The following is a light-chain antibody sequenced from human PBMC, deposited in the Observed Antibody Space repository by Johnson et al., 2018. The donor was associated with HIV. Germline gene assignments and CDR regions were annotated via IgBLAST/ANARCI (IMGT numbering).Light chain of an antibody. CDR3: GTWDSSLSAYV. Sequence: TISCSGSSSNIGNNYVSWYQQLPGTAPKLLIYENNKRPSGIPDRFSGSKSGTSATLGITGLQTGDEADYYCGTWDSSLSAYVFGTGTKVTAL. V-gene: IGLV1-51*02. CDR1: SSNIGNNY. CDR2: ENN. J-gene: IGLJ1*01.